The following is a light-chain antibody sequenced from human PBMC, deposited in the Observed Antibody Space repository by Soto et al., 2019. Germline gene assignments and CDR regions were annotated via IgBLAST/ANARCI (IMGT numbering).Light chain of an antibody. CDR2: GAS. Sequence: EIVMTQSPATLSVSLGERATLSCRASQSVGSNLAWYQQKPGQAPRLLIYGASSRATGIPARFGGSGSGTEFTLTISSLQSEDFAVYYCQQYNNWPRTCGQGTKLEIK. J-gene: IGKJ2*01. CDR3: QQYNNWPRT. V-gene: IGKV3-15*01. CDR1: QSVGSN.